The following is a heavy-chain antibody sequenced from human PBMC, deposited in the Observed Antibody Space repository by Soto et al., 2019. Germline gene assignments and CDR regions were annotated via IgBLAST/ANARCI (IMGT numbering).Heavy chain of an antibody. Sequence: ASVKVSCKASGGTFSSYAISWVRQAPGQGLEWMGGIIPIFGTANYAQKFQGRVTITADESTSTAYMELSSLRSEDTAVYYCARDEPGYSSSWYFQHWGQGTLVTVSS. V-gene: IGHV1-69*13. CDR3: ARDEPGYSSSWYFQH. D-gene: IGHD6-13*01. J-gene: IGHJ1*01. CDR2: IIPIFGTA. CDR1: GGTFSSYA.